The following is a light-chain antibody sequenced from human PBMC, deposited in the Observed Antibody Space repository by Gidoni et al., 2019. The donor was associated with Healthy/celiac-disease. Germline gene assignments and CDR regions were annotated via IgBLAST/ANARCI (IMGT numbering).Light chain of an antibody. J-gene: IGKJ3*01. CDR2: KAS. V-gene: IGKV1-5*03. CDR3: QQYNSYS. Sequence: DIQMTQSPSNLSASVGDRVTITCRASQSISSWLAWYQQKPGKAPKLLIYKASSLESGVPSRFSGSGSGTEFTLTISSLQPDDFATYYCQQYNSYSFXPXTKVDIK. CDR1: QSISSW.